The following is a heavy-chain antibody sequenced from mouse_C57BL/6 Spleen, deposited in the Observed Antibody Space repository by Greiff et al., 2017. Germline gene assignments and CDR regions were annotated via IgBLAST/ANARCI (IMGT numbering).Heavy chain of an antibody. CDR1: GFTFSSYT. Sequence: DVKLVESGGGLVKPGGSLKLSCAASGFTFSSYTMSWVRQTPEKRLEWVATISGGGGNTYYPDSVKGRFTISRDNAKNTLYLQMSSLRSEDTALYYCARDGNYDYAMDYWGQGTSVTVSS. J-gene: IGHJ4*01. D-gene: IGHD2-1*01. V-gene: IGHV5-9*01. CDR2: ISGGGGNT. CDR3: ARDGNYDYAMDY.